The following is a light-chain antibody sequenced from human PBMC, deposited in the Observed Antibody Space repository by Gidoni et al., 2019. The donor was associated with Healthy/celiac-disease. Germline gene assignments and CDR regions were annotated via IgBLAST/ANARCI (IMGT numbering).Light chain of an antibody. CDR2: GAS. V-gene: IGKV3-20*01. CDR3: QQYGSSPPTWT. Sequence: EIVLTQSPCTLSLSPGERATLSCRASQSVSSSYLAWYQQKPGQAPRLLIYGASSMATGITDRFSGSGSGTDFTLTISRLEPEDFAVYSCQQYGSSPPTWTFGQGTKVEIK. J-gene: IGKJ1*01. CDR1: QSVSSSY.